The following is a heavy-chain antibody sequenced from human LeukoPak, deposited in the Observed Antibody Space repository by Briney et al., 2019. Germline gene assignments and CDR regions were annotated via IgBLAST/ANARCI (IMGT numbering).Heavy chain of an antibody. V-gene: IGHV3-20*04. J-gene: IGHJ4*02. CDR3: AKSSRQWLVRGYFDY. CDR1: GFIFDDYG. Sequence: GGSLRLSCAASGFIFDDYGMSWVRQAPGKGLEWVAGINWDAGRTKYADSVKGRFTISRDNSKNTLYLQMNSLRAEDTAVYYCAKSSRQWLVRGYFDYWGQGTLVTVSS. D-gene: IGHD6-19*01. CDR2: INWDAGRT.